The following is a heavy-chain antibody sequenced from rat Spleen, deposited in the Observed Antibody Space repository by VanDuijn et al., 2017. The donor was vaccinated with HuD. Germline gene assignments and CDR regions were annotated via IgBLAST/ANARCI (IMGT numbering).Heavy chain of an antibody. V-gene: IGHV2S30*01. J-gene: IGHJ3*01. D-gene: IGHD1-11*01. CDR2: MKYDGDT. Sequence: QVQLKESGPGLVQPSQTLSLTCTVSGFSLSNYGVIWVRQPPGKGLEWMGRMKYDGDTYYNSALKSRLSISRDTSKSQVFLKMNSLQTEDTAIYYCTRDDYRGWFAYWGQGTLVSVSS. CDR1: GFSLSNYG. CDR3: TRDDYRGWFAY.